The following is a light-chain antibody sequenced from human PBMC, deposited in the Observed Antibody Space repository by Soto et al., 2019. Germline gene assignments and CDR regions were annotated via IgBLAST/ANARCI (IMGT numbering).Light chain of an antibody. CDR1: QSVLYSSNNKNY. CDR3: QQYYSIPQT. CDR2: WAS. Sequence: DIVMTQSPDSLAVSLGERATINCKSSQSVLYSSNNKNYLAWYQQKPGQPPKLLIYWASTRESGVPDRFSGSGSATDFTLTISSLQAEDVAVYYCQQYYSIPQTFGQGTMLEIK. J-gene: IGKJ2*01. V-gene: IGKV4-1*01.